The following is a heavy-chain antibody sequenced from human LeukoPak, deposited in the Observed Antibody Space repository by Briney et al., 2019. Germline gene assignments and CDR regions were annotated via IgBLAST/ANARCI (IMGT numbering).Heavy chain of an antibody. CDR1: GLTFSIHW. Sequence: PGGSLRLSCAASGLTFSIHWMNWVRQAPGKGLECVANINQDGSDKYYVDSVKGRFTISRDNTKNSLYLQMNSLRAEDTAVYYCARWGIPIYYYYMDVWGKGTTVTVSS. CDR2: INQDGSDK. V-gene: IGHV3-7*01. CDR3: ARWGIPIYYYYMDV. D-gene: IGHD3-16*01. J-gene: IGHJ6*03.